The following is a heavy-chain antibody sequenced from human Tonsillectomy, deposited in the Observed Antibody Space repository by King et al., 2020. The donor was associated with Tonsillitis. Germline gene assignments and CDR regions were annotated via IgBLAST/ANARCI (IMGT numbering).Heavy chain of an antibody. V-gene: IGHV1-18*04. CDR2: ISAYNGNT. Sequence: QLVQSGAEVKKPGASVKVSCKASGYTFTSYGISWVRQAPGQGLEWMGWISAYNGNTNYAQKLQGRVTMTTDTSTSTAYMELRSLRSDDTAVYYCAGEEAAAGILGYYGMDVWGQGTTVTVSS. CDR3: AGEEAAAGILGYYGMDV. D-gene: IGHD6-13*01. J-gene: IGHJ6*02. CDR1: GYTFTSYG.